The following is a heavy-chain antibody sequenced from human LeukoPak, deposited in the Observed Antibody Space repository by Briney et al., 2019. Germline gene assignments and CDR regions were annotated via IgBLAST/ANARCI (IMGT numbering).Heavy chain of an antibody. J-gene: IGHJ5*02. D-gene: IGHD4/OR15-4a*01. V-gene: IGHV3-48*03. Sequence: GGSLRLSCAASGFTFSSYEMNWVRQAPRKGLQWVSYISSSGSTIYYAESVMGRFTISRDNAKNSLYLQMNSLRAEDTAVDYCARGHPNRWFDPWGEGTLVTVS. CDR2: ISSSGSTI. CDR1: GFTFSSYE. CDR3: ARGHPNRWFDP.